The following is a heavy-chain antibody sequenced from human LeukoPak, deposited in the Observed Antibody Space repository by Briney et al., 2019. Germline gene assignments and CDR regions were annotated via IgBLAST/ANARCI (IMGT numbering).Heavy chain of an antibody. D-gene: IGHD6-13*01. Sequence: SETLSLTCTVSGGSISRSNYYWGWIRQPPGKGLEWIGSISSSGSTYYNPSLKSRVTISANTSKNQFSLKLSSVTAADTAVYYCARSRIAARSADYWGQGTLVTVSS. CDR3: ARSRIAARSADY. CDR1: GGSISRSNYY. J-gene: IGHJ4*02. V-gene: IGHV4-39*01. CDR2: ISSSGST.